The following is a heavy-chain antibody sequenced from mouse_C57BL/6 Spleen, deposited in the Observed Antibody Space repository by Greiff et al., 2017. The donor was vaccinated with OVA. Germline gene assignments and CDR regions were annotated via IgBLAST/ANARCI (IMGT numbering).Heavy chain of an antibody. J-gene: IGHJ3*01. V-gene: IGHV1-74*01. CDR3: AIGKLSLYDYDVPFAY. Sequence: QVQLQQSGAELVKPGASVKVSCKASGYTFTSYWMHWVKQRPGQGLEWIGRIHPSDSDTNYNQKFKGKATLTVDKSSSTAYMQLSSLTSEDSAVYYCAIGKLSLYDYDVPFAYWGQGTLVTVSA. CDR1: GYTFTSYW. D-gene: IGHD2-4*01. CDR2: IHPSDSDT.